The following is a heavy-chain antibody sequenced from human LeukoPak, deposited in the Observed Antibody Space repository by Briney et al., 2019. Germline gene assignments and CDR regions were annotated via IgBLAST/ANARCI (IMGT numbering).Heavy chain of an antibody. D-gene: IGHD3-3*01. V-gene: IGHV3-74*01. CDR1: GFTFSSYW. Sequence: PGGSLRLSCAASGFTFSSYWMHWVRQAPGKGLVWVSRINTDGSGTNYADSVKGRFTISRDNAKNTLYLQMNSLRAEDTAVYYCASGYNAFWSGSPGHWGQGTLVTVSS. CDR2: INTDGSGT. CDR3: ASGYNAFWSGSPGH. J-gene: IGHJ4*02.